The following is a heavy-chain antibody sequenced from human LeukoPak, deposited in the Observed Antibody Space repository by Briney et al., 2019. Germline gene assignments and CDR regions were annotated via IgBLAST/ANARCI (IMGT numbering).Heavy chain of an antibody. CDR2: IYSGGST. D-gene: IGHD6-13*01. Sequence: GGSLRLSCAASGFTFSNYSMHWVRQAPGKGLEWVSVIYSGGSTYYADSVKGRFTISRDNSKNTLYLQMNSLRAEDTAVYYCARAQARIAAAGPFDYWGQGTLVTVSS. J-gene: IGHJ4*02. CDR1: GFTFSNYS. V-gene: IGHV3-66*02. CDR3: ARAQARIAAAGPFDY.